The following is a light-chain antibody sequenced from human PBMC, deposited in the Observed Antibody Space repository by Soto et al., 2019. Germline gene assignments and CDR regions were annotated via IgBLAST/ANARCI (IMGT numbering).Light chain of an antibody. CDR2: GAS. CDR3: QQHGDSLT. CDR1: QSVNSNY. J-gene: IGKJ4*01. Sequence: ETVLTQSPGTLSLSPGERATPSCRASQSVNSNYLGWYQQKPGQAPRLLMDGASSRATGIPDRFSGSGSGTDFTLTISRLEPEDFAVYYCQQHGDSLTFGGGTKVEIK. V-gene: IGKV3-20*01.